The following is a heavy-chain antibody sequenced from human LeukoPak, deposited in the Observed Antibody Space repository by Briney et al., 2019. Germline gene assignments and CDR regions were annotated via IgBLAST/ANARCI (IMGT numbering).Heavy chain of an antibody. Sequence: GGSLRLSCAASGFTFSGSAMHWVRQASGKGLEWVGRIRSKANSYATAYAASVKGRFTISRDDSKNTAYLQMNSLKTEDTAVYYCTTYCSSTTPGDYYYYYMDVWGKGTTVTVSS. CDR2: IRSKANSYAT. V-gene: IGHV3-73*01. CDR3: TTYCSSTTPGDYYYYYMDV. D-gene: IGHD2-2*01. J-gene: IGHJ6*03. CDR1: GFTFSGSA.